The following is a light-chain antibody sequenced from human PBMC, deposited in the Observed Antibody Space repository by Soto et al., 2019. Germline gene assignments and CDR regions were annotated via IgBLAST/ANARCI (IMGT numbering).Light chain of an antibody. Sequence: QSVLTQPASVSGSPGQSITICCTGTSSDVGGYNYVSWYQQHPGKAPKLLIYEVTYRPSGVSNRFSGSKSGNTASLTISGLQAEDEADYFCGSYTSSNTLVFGTGTKLTVL. V-gene: IGLV2-14*03. J-gene: IGLJ1*01. CDR1: SSDVGGYNY. CDR2: EVT. CDR3: GSYTSSNTLV.